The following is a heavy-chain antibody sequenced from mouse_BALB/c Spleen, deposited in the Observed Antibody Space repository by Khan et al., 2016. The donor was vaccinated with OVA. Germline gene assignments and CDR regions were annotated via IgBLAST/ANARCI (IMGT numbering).Heavy chain of an antibody. V-gene: IGHV1-4*01. Sequence: VQLVESGAELARPGASVRMSCKASGYTFTSNTMHWVKQRPGQGLEWIGYINPRSGYTNYNQNFKDKATLTADKSSSTAYMQLSSLTSEDSAVYYCARRTTGYTMDYWGQGTSVIVSS. D-gene: IGHD2-14*01. CDR3: ARRTTGYTMDY. CDR1: GYTFTSNT. J-gene: IGHJ4*01. CDR2: INPRSGYT.